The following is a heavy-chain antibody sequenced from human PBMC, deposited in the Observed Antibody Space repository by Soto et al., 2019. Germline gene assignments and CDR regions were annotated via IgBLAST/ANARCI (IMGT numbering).Heavy chain of an antibody. CDR1: GGSIRSYY. CDR2: IYYSGST. D-gene: IGHD6-13*01. J-gene: IGHJ4*02. V-gene: IGHV4-59*08. CDR3: ATISATATS. Sequence: SETLSLTCTVSGGSIRSYYWSWIRQPPGKTLEWIGCIYYSGSTNYNPSLKSRVTLSLDTSKNQFTLKLSSVTAADTAVYYCATISATATSWGQGTLVTVSS.